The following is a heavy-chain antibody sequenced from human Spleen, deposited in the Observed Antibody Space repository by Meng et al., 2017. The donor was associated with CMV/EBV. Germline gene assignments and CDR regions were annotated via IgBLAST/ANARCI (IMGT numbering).Heavy chain of an antibody. CDR2: ISSSGSTI. CDR3: ARDLIRGVVGARPRGPGDL. J-gene: IGHJ4*01. Sequence: GGSLRLSCAASGFTFSSYEMNWVRQAPGKGLEWVSYISSSGSTIYYADSVKGRFTISRDNAKNSLYLQMNSLRDEDTAVYYCARDLIRGVVGARPRGPGDLWGHGTLVTVSS. D-gene: IGHD1-26*01. V-gene: IGHV3-48*03. CDR1: GFTFSSYE.